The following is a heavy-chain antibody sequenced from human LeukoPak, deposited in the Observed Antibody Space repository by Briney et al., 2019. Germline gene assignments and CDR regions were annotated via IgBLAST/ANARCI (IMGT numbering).Heavy chain of an antibody. D-gene: IGHD3-22*01. CDR1: GGTFSSYA. CDR3: AKVNMVYYDSSPFDY. V-gene: IGHV1-69*05. CDR2: IIPIFGTA. Sequence: ASVKVSCKASGGTFSSYAISWVRQAPGQGLEWMGGIIPIFGTANYAQKFQGRVTITTDESTSTAYMELSNLRADDTAVYYCAKVNMVYYDSSPFDYWGQGTLVTVSS. J-gene: IGHJ4*02.